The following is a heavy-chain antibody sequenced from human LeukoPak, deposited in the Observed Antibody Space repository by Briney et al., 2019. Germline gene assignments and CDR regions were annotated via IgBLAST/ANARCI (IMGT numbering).Heavy chain of an antibody. D-gene: IGHD3-22*01. CDR1: GGTFSSYA. V-gene: IGHV1-69*04. Sequence: ASVKVSCKASGGTFSSYAISWVRQAPGQGLEWMGRIIPIFGIANYAQKFQGRVTITADKSTSTAYMELSSLRSEDTAVYYCARVQYYYDSSGYYCDYWGQGTLVTVSS. CDR3: ARVQYYYDSSGYYCDY. J-gene: IGHJ4*02. CDR2: IIPIFGIA.